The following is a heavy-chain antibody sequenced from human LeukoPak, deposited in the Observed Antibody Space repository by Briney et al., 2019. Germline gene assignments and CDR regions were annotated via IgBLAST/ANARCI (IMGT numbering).Heavy chain of an antibody. CDR3: ARDILEWFHRGDAFDI. CDR2: ISSSGSTI. J-gene: IGHJ3*02. V-gene: IGHV3-11*04. CDR1: GFTFSDYY. D-gene: IGHD3-3*01. Sequence: PGGSLRLSCAASGFTFSDYYMSWIRQAPGKGLEGVSYISSSGSTIYYADSVKGRFTISRDNAKNSLYLQMNSLRAEDTAVYYCARDILEWFHRGDAFDIWGQGTMVTVSA.